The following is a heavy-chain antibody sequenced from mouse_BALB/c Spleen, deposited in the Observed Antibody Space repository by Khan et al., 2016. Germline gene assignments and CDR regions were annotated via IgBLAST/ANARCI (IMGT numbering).Heavy chain of an antibody. CDR1: GLNFTDYY. CDR3: ARDHDWYFDV. Sequence: EVELVESGGGLVQPGGSLRLSCATSGLNFTDYYMSWVSQPPGKALEWLGFIRHKDNGYTTEYSASVKGRFTISRDNSQSILYLEMNTLSAEDSATYYCARDHDWYFDVLLAGTTVTVSS. V-gene: IGHV7-3*02. J-gene: IGHJ1*01. CDR2: IRHKDNGYTT.